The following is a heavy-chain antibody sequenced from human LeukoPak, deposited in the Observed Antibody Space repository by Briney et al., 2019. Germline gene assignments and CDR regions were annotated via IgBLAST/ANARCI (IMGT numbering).Heavy chain of an antibody. CDR2: IIPILGIA. CDR1: VGTCSSYT. J-gene: IGHJ4*02. V-gene: IGHV1-69*02. D-gene: IGHD3-3*01. Sequence: SVKVSCKASVGTCSSYTISWVRQAPGQGLEWMGRIIPILGIANYAQKFQGRVTITADKSTSTAYMELSSLRSEDTAVYYCASSGGVTISLGYWGQGTLVTVSS. CDR3: ASSGGVTISLGY.